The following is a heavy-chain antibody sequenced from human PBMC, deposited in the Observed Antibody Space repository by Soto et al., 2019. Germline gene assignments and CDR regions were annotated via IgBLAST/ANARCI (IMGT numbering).Heavy chain of an antibody. J-gene: IGHJ4*02. Sequence: SETLSLTCAVYGGSFSGYYWSWIRQPPGKGLEWIGEIYRTGSTNYNPSLKSRVTISLDKSENQFSLKVTSMNAADTAVYYCASRDPGTSVDYWGQGTLVTVSS. D-gene: IGHD1-7*01. CDR3: ASRDPGTSVDY. V-gene: IGHV4-34*01. CDR2: IYRTGST. CDR1: GGSFSGYY.